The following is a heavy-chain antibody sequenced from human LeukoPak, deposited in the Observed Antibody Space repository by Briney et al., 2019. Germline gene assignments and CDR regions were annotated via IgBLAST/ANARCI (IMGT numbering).Heavy chain of an antibody. J-gene: IGHJ4*02. V-gene: IGHV1-46*01. CDR2: INPSGGST. D-gene: IGHD5-12*01. CDR1: GYTFTSHY. Sequence: ASVKVSCKASGYTFTSHYIHWVRQAPGQGLEWMGIINPSGGSTNYAQKFQGRVTVTRDTSTSTVYMELSSLRSEDTAVYYCARRSGYSGYDLDYWGQGTLVTVSS. CDR3: ARRSGYSGYDLDY.